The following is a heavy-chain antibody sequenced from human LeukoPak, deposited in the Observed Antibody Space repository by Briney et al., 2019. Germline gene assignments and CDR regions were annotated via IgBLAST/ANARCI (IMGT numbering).Heavy chain of an antibody. CDR1: GFTFSSYW. CDR2: ISTDGSST. Sequence: GGSLRLSCAASGFTFSSYWMHWVRQAPGKGLVWVSRISTDGSSTSYADSVKGRFTISRDNAKKTLYLQMNSVRAEDTAVYYCARDFKEADPWGQGTLVTVSS. J-gene: IGHJ5*02. V-gene: IGHV3-74*01. CDR3: ARDFKEADP.